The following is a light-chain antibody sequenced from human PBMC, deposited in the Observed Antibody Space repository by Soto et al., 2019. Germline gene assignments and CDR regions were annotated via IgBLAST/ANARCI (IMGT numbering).Light chain of an antibody. CDR2: AAS. CDR1: QAIRGD. Sequence: AIQMTQFPSSLSASVGDRVTITCRASQAIRGDLAWFQQKPGKAPKLLIYAASSLQSEVPSRFSGSGSASEYTLTISSLQPEDFATYYCQQSYSTPSVGPGTKVDIK. J-gene: IGKJ3*01. V-gene: IGKV1-6*01. CDR3: QQSYSTPS.